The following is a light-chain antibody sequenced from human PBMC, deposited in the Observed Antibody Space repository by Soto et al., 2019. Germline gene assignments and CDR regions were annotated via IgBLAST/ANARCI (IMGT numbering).Light chain of an antibody. CDR2: GAS. CDR3: QQYGGSPLFT. J-gene: IGKJ3*01. Sequence: EIVLTQSPGTLSLSPGERATLSCRASQSVSSNYLAWYPQKPGQAPRLLIYGASSRATGIPDRFSGSVSGTDSTLTISRLEPEDVSVYDCQQYGGSPLFTVGHGTKVDI. V-gene: IGKV3-20*01. CDR1: QSVSSNY.